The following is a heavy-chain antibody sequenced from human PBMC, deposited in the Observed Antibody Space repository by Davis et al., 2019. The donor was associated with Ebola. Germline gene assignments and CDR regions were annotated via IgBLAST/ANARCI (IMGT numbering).Heavy chain of an antibody. J-gene: IGHJ4*02. CDR2: INHSGST. D-gene: IGHD3-3*01. V-gene: IGHV4-39*01. CDR3: ASTVFGVVIPPYYFDY. Sequence: SETLSLTCTVSGGSISSGGYYWTWIRQPPGKGLEWIGEINHSGSTNYNPSLKSRVTISLDTSKNQFSLKLSSVTAADTAVYYCASTVFGVVIPPYYFDYWGQGTPVTVSS. CDR1: GGSISSGGYY.